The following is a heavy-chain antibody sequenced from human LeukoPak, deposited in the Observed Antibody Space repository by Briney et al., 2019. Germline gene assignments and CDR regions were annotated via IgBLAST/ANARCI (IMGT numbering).Heavy chain of an antibody. V-gene: IGHV3-7*04. J-gene: IGHJ4*02. CDR2: IKEDGSGK. CDR3: SRAEDY. CDR1: GFTFSTYW. Sequence: GGSLRLSCAASGFTFSTYWMSWVRQAPGKGLEWVANIKEDGSGKYYVDSVRGRFTISRDNAKSSLYLQMNSLRVDDTAVYYCSRAEDYWGQGALVTVSS.